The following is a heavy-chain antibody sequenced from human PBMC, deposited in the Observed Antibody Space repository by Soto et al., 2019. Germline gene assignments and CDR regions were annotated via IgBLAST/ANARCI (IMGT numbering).Heavy chain of an antibody. CDR3: ARFSPLTPGGVAFDI. CDR1: GGSISTYY. D-gene: IGHD3-10*01. CDR2: IYYSGST. V-gene: IGHV4-59*08. Sequence: QVQLQESGPGLVKPSETLSLTCTVSGGSISTYYWSWIRQPPGKGLEWIGYIYYSGSTNYSPSLKSRVTISVDTSKNQFSLKLSSVTAADTAVYYCARFSPLTPGGVAFDIWGQGTMVTVSS. J-gene: IGHJ3*02.